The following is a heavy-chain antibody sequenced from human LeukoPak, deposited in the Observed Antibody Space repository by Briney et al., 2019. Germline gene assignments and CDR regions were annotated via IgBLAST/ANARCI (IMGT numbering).Heavy chain of an antibody. D-gene: IGHD3-10*01. CDR3: ARPLWFGELTFDAFDI. CDR1: GYTFTGHY. J-gene: IGHJ3*02. Sequence: ASVKVSCKASGYTFTGHYMHWVRQAPGQGLEWMGWINPNSGGTNYAQKFQGRVTMTRDTSISTAYMELSRLRSDDTAVYYCARPLWFGELTFDAFDIWGQGTMVTVSS. CDR2: INPNSGGT. V-gene: IGHV1-2*02.